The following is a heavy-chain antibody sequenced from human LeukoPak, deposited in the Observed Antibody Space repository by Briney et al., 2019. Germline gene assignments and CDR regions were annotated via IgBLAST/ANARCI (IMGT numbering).Heavy chain of an antibody. J-gene: IGHJ4*02. CDR1: GYTFTSYG. D-gene: IGHD3-22*01. CDR3: ARVVVVIGLSHAFDI. V-gene: IGHV1-18*01. CDR2: ISAYNGNT. Sequence: RASVKVSCKASGYTFTSYGISWVRQAPGQGLEWMGWISAYNGNTNYAQKLQGRVTMTTDTSTSTAYMELRSLRSDDTAVYYCARVVVVIGLSHAFDIWGQGTLVTVSS.